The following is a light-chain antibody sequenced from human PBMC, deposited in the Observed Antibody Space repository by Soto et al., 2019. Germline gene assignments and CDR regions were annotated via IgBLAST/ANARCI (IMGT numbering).Light chain of an antibody. CDR3: GADHRSGSNVVVV. CDR2: VGTGGIVG. CDR1: SGYSNYK. V-gene: IGLV9-49*01. J-gene: IGLJ2*01. Sequence: QSVLTQPPSASASLGASVTLTCTLSSGYSNYKVDWYQQRPGKGPRFVMRVGTGGIVGSKGDGIPDRFSVLGSGLNRYLTSRNSPEEDESAYRGGADHRSGSNVVVVFGGGTKLTVL.